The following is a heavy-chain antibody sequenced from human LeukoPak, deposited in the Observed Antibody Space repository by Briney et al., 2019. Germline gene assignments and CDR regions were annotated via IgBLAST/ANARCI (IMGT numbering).Heavy chain of an antibody. Sequence: ASVKVSCKASGYTFTGYYMHWVRQAPGQGLEWMGWINPNSGGTNYAQKFQGRVTMTRDTSISTAYMELSRLRSDDTAVYYCARRRYYDSSGYYYRPLNNWFDPWGQGTLVTVSS. CDR2: INPNSGGT. D-gene: IGHD3-22*01. CDR3: ARRRYYDSSGYYYRPLNNWFDP. J-gene: IGHJ5*02. V-gene: IGHV1-2*02. CDR1: GYTFTGYY.